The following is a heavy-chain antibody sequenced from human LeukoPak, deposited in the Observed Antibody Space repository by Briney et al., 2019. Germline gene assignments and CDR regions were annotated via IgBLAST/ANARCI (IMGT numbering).Heavy chain of an antibody. D-gene: IGHD3-16*01. J-gene: IGHJ5*02. CDR3: ARVGHRNWFDP. V-gene: IGHV4-59*01. Sequence: PSETLSLTCTVSGGSISSYYWSWIRQPPGKGLEWIGYIYYSGSTNYNPSLKSRVTISVDTSKNQFSLKLSSVTAADTAVYYCARVGHRNWFDPWGQGTLVTVSS. CDR1: GGSISSYY. CDR2: IYYSGST.